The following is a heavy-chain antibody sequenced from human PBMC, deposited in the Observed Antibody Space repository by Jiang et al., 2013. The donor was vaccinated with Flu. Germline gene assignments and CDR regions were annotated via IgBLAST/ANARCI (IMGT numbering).Heavy chain of an antibody. V-gene: IGHV1-69*06. J-gene: IGHJ6*02. CDR3: ARAESSDSGLRYYYYGMDV. D-gene: IGHD6-6*01. CDR2: IIPIFGTA. CDR1: GGTFSSYA. Sequence: SGAEVKKPGSSVKVSCKASGGTFSSYAISWVRQAPGQGLEWMGGIIPIFGTANYAQKFQGRVTITADKSTSTAYMELSSLRSEDTAVYYCARAESSDSGLRYYYYGMDVWGQGTTVTVSS.